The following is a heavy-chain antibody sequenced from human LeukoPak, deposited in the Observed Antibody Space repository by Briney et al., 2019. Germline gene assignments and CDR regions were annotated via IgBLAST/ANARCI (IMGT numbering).Heavy chain of an antibody. J-gene: IGHJ4*02. D-gene: IGHD2/OR15-2a*01. CDR3: ARDLYGIDY. CDR1: GFTFSSYW. V-gene: IGHV3-74*01. Sequence: GGSLRLSCAASGFTFSSYWMHWVRQVPGKGLVWVAQINNDGTGTKYADSVKGRFTISRDNAKNTLYVQMDSLRAEDTAVYYSARDLYGIDYWGQGSPVTVSS. CDR2: INNDGTGT.